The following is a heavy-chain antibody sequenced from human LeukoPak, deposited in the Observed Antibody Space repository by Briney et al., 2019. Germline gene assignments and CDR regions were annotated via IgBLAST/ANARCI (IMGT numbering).Heavy chain of an antibody. CDR2: SSGSGGST. V-gene: IGHV3-23*01. CDR3: AKDLGYLDAFDI. D-gene: IGHD7-27*01. J-gene: IGHJ3*02. Sequence: GGSLRLSCAASGVTLSSYAMSWVRQAPGKGLVWVSASSGSGGSTYYADSVKGRFTISRDNSKNTVYLQMNRLRAEDTAVYYCAKDLGYLDAFDIWGQGTMVTVSS. CDR1: GVTLSSYA.